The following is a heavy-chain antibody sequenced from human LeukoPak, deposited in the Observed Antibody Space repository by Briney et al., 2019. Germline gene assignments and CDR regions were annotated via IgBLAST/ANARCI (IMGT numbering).Heavy chain of an antibody. CDR3: ASRTRMTTVFSFDY. CDR2: IYYSGST. J-gene: IGHJ4*02. Sequence: SETLSLTCTVSGGSISRSSYYWGWIRQPPGKGLEWIGSIYYSGSTYYNPSLKSRVTISVDTSKNQFSLKLSPVTAADTAVYYCASRTRMTTVFSFDYWGQGTLVTVSS. D-gene: IGHD4-11*01. V-gene: IGHV4-39*01. CDR1: GGSISRSSYY.